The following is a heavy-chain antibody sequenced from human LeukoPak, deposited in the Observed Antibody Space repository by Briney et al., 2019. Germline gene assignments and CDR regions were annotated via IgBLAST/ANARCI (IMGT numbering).Heavy chain of an antibody. CDR1: GFTFSTYW. V-gene: IGHV3-7*01. D-gene: IGHD3-22*01. CDR2: INQNGSET. Sequence: GGSLRLSCAASGFTFSTYWMTWVRQAPGKGLEWVANINQNGSETYYVDSVKGRFTISRDNAKNSLYLQMNSLRVEDTAVYYCARKKYSNESSPLGGSDPGGQG. CDR3: ARKKYSNESSPLGGSDP. J-gene: IGHJ5*02.